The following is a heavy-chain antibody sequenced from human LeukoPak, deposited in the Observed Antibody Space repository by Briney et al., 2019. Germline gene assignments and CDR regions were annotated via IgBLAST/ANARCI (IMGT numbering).Heavy chain of an antibody. CDR2: IYYSGST. CDR1: GGSISSYY. Sequence: SETLSLTCTVSGGSISSYYWSWIRQPPGKGLEWIGYIYYSGSTNYNPSLKSRVTISVDTSKNQFSLKLSSVTAADTAVYYCARAWGSSSWRAFDIWGQGTMVTVSS. D-gene: IGHD6-6*01. J-gene: IGHJ3*02. V-gene: IGHV4-59*12. CDR3: ARAWGSSSWRAFDI.